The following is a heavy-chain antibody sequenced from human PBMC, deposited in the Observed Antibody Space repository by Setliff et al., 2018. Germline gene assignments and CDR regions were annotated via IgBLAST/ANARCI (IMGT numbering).Heavy chain of an antibody. D-gene: IGHD6-13*01. V-gene: IGHV1-2*04. J-gene: IGHJ6*02. Sequence: ASVKVSCKASGYTFTGYYMHWVRQAPGQGLEWMGWINPNSGGTNYAQKFQGWVTMTRNTSISTAYMELSRLRSDDTAVYYCARSFSPAAGTGRFYYYYGMDVWGQGTTVTVSS. CDR3: ARSFSPAAGTGRFYYYYGMDV. CDR1: GYTFTGYY. CDR2: INPNSGGT.